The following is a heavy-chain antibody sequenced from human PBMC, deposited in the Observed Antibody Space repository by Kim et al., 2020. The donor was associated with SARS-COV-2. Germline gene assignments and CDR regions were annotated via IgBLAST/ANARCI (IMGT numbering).Heavy chain of an antibody. Sequence: GGDTYYAGAVRGRFTVSRDNSKNTLYLQMNSLRAEDTALFYCARKGSGMDVWGQGTTVTVSS. J-gene: IGHJ6*02. V-gene: IGHV3-23*01. CDR3: ARKGSGMDV. CDR2: GGDT.